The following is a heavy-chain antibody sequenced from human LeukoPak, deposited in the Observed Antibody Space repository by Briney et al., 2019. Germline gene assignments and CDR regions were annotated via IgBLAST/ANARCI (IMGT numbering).Heavy chain of an antibody. V-gene: IGHV3-30*18. J-gene: IGHJ3*02. Sequence: GGSLRLSCAASGFTLSSYGMHWVRQAPGKGREWVAGISYDGSNKYYADSVKGQFTISRDNSKNKLYLQMNSLRAEDTAVYYCAKDEEDIVNVFDAFDIWGQGTMVTVSS. CDR3: AKDEEDIVNVFDAFDI. D-gene: IGHD2-15*01. CDR2: ISYDGSNK. CDR1: GFTLSSYG.